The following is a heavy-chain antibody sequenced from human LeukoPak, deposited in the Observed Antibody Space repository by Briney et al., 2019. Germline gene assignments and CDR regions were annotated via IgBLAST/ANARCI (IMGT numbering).Heavy chain of an antibody. J-gene: IGHJ4*02. CDR1: GYTFISYG. CDR3: ARAGIIAVAGATPVGSAFEY. V-gene: IGHV1-18*01. Sequence: GASVKVSCKTSGYTFISYGISWLRQAPGQGIEWMGWISVNKGDTEYAQKFQGRLTVTRDTSTSTAYMELKRLKSDDTAVYYCARAGIIAVAGATPVGSAFEYWGQGTLITVS. CDR2: ISVNKGDT. D-gene: IGHD2-15*01.